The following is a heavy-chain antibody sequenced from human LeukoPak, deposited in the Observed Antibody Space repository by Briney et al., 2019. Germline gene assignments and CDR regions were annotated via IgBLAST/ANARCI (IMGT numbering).Heavy chain of an antibody. CDR1: GFTFHIYA. V-gene: IGHV3-23*01. D-gene: IGHD1-26*01. CDR2: INGGGYGT. J-gene: IGHJ4*02. CDR3: AKKTSIVGAFDY. Sequence: GGSLRLSCAASGFTFHIYAMNWVRQAPGKGLEWVSAINGGGYGTYYADSVRGRFTISRDNSKNTLYLQMNSLRAEDTAVYYCAKKTSIVGAFDYWGQGTLVTVSS.